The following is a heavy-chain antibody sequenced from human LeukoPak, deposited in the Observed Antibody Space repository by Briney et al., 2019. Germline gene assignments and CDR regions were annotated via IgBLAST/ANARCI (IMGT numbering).Heavy chain of an antibody. Sequence: GESLKISCKGSGYSFTSYWIGWVRQMPGKGLEWMGIIYPGDSDTTYSPSFQGQVTISADKSIATAYLQWSSLKASDTAMYYCARRVGSSGRIYYLDYWGQGTLVTVSP. V-gene: IGHV5-51*01. CDR3: ARRVGSSGRIYYLDY. D-gene: IGHD6-19*01. J-gene: IGHJ4*02. CDR1: GYSFTSYW. CDR2: IYPGDSDT.